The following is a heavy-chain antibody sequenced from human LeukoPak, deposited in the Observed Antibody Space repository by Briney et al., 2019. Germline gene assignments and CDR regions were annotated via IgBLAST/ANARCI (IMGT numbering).Heavy chain of an antibody. V-gene: IGHV3-11*04. D-gene: IGHD5-18*01. J-gene: IGHJ6*03. CDR2: ISSSGSTI. CDR3: ARDSSIQLWTYYYYYMDV. CDR1: GFTFSDYY. Sequence: GGSLRLSCAASGFTFSDYYMSWIRQAPGKGLEWVSYISSSGSTIYYADSVKGRFTISRDNAKNSLYLQMNSLRAEDTAVYYCARDSSIQLWTYYYYYMDVWGKGTTVTVSS.